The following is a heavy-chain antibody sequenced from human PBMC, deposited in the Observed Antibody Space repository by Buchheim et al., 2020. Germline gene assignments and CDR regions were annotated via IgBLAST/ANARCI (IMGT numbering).Heavy chain of an antibody. CDR1: GGTFSSSD. D-gene: IGHD3-22*01. J-gene: IGHJ6*02. V-gene: IGHV1-69*01. CDR2: IIPILGTP. CDR3: MSRGGYYDRSGPAYYYGGMDV. Sequence: QEQVVQSGAEVKEPGSSVKVSCRASGGTFSSSDISWVRQAPGQGLEWMGGIIPILGTPNYAQRFQGRVTITADESATTAYLELSSLRSDDTAVYYCMSRGGYYDRSGPAYYYGGMDVWGQGTT.